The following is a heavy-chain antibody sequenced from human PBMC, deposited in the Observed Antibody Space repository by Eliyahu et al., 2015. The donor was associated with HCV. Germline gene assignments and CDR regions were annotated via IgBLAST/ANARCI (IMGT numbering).Heavy chain of an antibody. V-gene: IGHV3-23*01. J-gene: IGHJ4*02. CDR3: ARSPTSGWFPYYSDS. Sequence: EVHLLESGGGLVQPGGSLRLSCAASGFTFNNYLMRWFRQAPGKGLEWVSVISGSGDDTYDADAVKGRFTISRDNSKNTLYLQMNSLRAEDTAVYYCARSPTSGWFPYYSDSWGQGTLVTVSS. CDR2: ISGSGDDT. CDR1: GFTFNNYL. D-gene: IGHD6-19*01.